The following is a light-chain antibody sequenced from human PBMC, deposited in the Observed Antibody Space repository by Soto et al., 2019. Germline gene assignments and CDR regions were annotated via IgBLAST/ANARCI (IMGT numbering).Light chain of an antibody. CDR3: RSYTSLHTYV. CDR2: DVS. V-gene: IGLV2-14*01. CDR1: SSDVGGYDY. Sequence: QSALTQPASVSGSPGQSIAISCTGTSSDVGGYDYVSWYQQHAGKAPKLMIYDVSNPPSGVPNRFAGSKSGNTAPLTISGLRADDEADYYCRSYTSLHTYVFGTGTKLTVL. J-gene: IGLJ1*01.